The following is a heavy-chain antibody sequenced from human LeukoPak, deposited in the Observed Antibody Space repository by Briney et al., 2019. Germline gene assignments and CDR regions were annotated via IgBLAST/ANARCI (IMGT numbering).Heavy chain of an antibody. Sequence: PGGSLRLSCAASGFTFSNYGMSWVRQASGKGLEWVSSISTAGSYIQYADVVKGRFTVSRDNAKNSLYLQMTRLRVDDTAVYYCVRGDFQSGNWGQGTLVTVSS. D-gene: IGHD3/OR15-3a*01. V-gene: IGHV3-21*01. CDR2: ISTAGSYI. CDR1: GFTFSNYG. CDR3: VRGDFQSGN. J-gene: IGHJ4*02.